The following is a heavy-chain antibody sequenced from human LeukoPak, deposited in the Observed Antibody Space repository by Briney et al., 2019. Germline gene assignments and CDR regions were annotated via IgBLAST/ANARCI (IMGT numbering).Heavy chain of an antibody. J-gene: IGHJ6*02. V-gene: IGHV1-3*01. D-gene: IGHD2-2*01. Sequence: GASVKVSCKASGHTSPTYVLHGVRQAPGQGFEGMEWINAGNGNIKYSQKFQGRVTITGDTSASTAYMELSSLRSEDTAVYYCARGYCSSTSCYMDVWGQGTTVT. CDR3: ARGYCSSTSCYMDV. CDR2: INAGNGNI. CDR1: GHTSPTYV.